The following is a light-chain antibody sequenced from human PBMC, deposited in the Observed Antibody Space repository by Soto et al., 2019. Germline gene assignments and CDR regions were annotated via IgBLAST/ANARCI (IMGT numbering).Light chain of an antibody. J-gene: IGKJ4*01. Sequence: DIVMTQSPDSLAVSLGERATLNCRSSQNILHSSNNRNYLAWYQHKPGQPPKLLIYWASTRQSGVPDRFSGSGSGAEFTLTISSLQAEDVATYYCQQYYTSLLTFGGGTKVEMK. CDR3: QQYYTSLLT. CDR2: WAS. V-gene: IGKV4-1*01. CDR1: QNILHSSNNRNY.